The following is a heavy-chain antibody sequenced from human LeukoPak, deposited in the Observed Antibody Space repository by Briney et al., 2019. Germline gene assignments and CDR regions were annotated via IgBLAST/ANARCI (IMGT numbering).Heavy chain of an antibody. V-gene: IGHV1-2*02. J-gene: IGHJ6*02. D-gene: IGHD3-22*01. Sequence: ASVKVSCKASGYTFTDYYMHWVRQAPGQGLEWMGWINPNNGGTNYAQKFQGRVTMTRDTSTSTVYMELSSLRSEDTAVYYCARDPYYYDSSGYYYYGMDVWGQGTTVTVSS. CDR3: ARDPYYYDSSGYYYYGMDV. CDR2: INPNNGGT. CDR1: GYTFTDYY.